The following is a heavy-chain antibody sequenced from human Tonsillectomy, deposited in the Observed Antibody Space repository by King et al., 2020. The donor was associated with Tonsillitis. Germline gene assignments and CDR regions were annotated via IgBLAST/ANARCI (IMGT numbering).Heavy chain of an antibody. Sequence: QLQESGPGLVKASDNLSLTCSVSTDSISSYYWSWIRQPAGKGLEWIGRIYTTGSTTYNPSLRSRVTMSVDTSKNLFSLKLTSVTAADTAVYYCARDTPHHGGYYFDYWGQGTLVTVSS. V-gene: IGHV4-4*07. J-gene: IGHJ4*02. CDR2: IYTTGST. CDR1: TDSISSYY. CDR3: ARDTPHHGGYYFDY. D-gene: IGHD4-23*01.